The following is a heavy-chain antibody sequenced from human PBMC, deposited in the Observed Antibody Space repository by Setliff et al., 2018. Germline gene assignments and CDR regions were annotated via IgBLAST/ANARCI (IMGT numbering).Heavy chain of an antibody. D-gene: IGHD4-4*01. CDR2: IYPGDSDT. Sequence: PGESLKISCKGSGYSFGNYWIAWVRQMPGKGLEWMGVIYPGDSDTRYSPSFQGQVTISADKAISTAYLQWSSLKASDTAMYYCARDSNYEGAYDYWGQGTLVTVSS. V-gene: IGHV5-51*01. CDR1: GYSFGNYW. CDR3: ARDSNYEGAYDY. J-gene: IGHJ4*02.